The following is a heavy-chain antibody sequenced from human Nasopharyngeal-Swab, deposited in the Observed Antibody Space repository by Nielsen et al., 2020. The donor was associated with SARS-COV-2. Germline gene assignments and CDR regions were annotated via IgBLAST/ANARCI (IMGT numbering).Heavy chain of an antibody. V-gene: IGHV3-30*14. J-gene: IGHJ6*02. D-gene: IGHD6-19*01. CDR2: ISYDGSNK. CDR3: ARDLYRQQWPLYNYYGMDV. Sequence: GGSLRLSCAASGFTFSSSSMYWVRQAPGKGLEWVAFISYDGSNKYYADSVKGRFTISRDNSKNTLYLQMNSLRAEDTAVYYCARDLYRQQWPLYNYYGMDVWGQGTTVTVSS. CDR1: GFTFSSSS.